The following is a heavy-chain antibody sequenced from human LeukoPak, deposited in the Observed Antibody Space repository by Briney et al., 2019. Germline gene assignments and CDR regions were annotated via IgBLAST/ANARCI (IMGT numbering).Heavy chain of an antibody. V-gene: IGHV4-4*07. CDR1: GGSISSYY. Sequence: TSETLSLTCTVSGGSISSYYWSWIRQPAGKGLEWIGSIYYSGSTYYNPSLKSRVTISVDTSKNQFSLKLSSVTAADTAVYYCARERSPRITIFVRAYYYMDVWGKGTTVTVSS. CDR2: IYYSGST. J-gene: IGHJ6*03. CDR3: ARERSPRITIFVRAYYYMDV. D-gene: IGHD3-3*01.